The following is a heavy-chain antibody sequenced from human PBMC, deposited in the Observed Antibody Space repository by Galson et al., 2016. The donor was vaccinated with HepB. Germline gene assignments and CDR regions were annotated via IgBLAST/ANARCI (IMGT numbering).Heavy chain of an antibody. J-gene: IGHJ6*02. Sequence: SETLSLTCIVSGGSISRSDHSWVWIRQPPGKGLEYIGSIYYTGTSYYSPSLESRVTISIDTSKNQFSLKLTSVAAADTAIYYCAKAFFPRYMDVWGRGTTVTVSS. CDR3: AKAFFPRYMDV. CDR1: GGSISRSDHS. V-gene: IGHV4-39*07. D-gene: IGHD3-3*01. CDR2: IYYTGTS.